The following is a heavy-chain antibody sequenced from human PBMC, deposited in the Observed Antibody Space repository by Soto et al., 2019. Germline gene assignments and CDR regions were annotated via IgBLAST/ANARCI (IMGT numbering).Heavy chain of an antibody. CDR1: GGTFSSYA. CDR3: AREGCHDYGDSSYGMDV. CDR2: IIPIFGTA. Sequence: QVQLVQSGAEVKKPGSSVKVSCKASGGTFSSYAISWVRQAPGQGLEWMGGIIPIFGTANYAQKFQGRVTITADESTSTAYMELSSLRSEDTAVYYCAREGCHDYGDSSYGMDVWGQGTTVTVSS. J-gene: IGHJ6*02. V-gene: IGHV1-69*12. D-gene: IGHD4-17*01.